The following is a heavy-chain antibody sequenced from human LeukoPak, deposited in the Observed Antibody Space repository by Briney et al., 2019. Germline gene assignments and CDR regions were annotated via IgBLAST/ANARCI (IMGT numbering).Heavy chain of an antibody. D-gene: IGHD3-10*01. Sequence: GGSLRLSCAASGFTFSSYAMSWVRQAPGKGLEWVSAISGSGGSTYYADSVKGRFTISRDNSKNTLYLQMNSLRAEDTAVYYCAKGRDYGSGSYYYYSDYWGQGTLVTVSS. CDR2: ISGSGGST. V-gene: IGHV3-23*01. CDR1: GFTFSSYA. CDR3: AKGRDYGSGSYYYYSDY. J-gene: IGHJ4*02.